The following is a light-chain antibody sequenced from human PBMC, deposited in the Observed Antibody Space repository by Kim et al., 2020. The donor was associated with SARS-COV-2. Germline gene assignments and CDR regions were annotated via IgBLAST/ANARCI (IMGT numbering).Light chain of an antibody. V-gene: IGKV4-1*01. Sequence: ATINCKSSQSVLYSSKNKNYLAWYQQKPGQPPKLLIAWASTRESGVPDRFSGGGSGTDFTLTISRLPAVAVAVSSCQLSYRTPRTFGPGPKV. CDR1: QSVLYSSKNKNY. CDR3: QLSYRTPRT. J-gene: IGKJ1*01. CDR2: WAS.